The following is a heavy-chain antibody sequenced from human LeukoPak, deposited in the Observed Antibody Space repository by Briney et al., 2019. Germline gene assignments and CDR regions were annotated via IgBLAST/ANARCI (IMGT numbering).Heavy chain of an antibody. Sequence: SVNVSCKASGGTFSSYAISWVRQAPGQGLEWMGGIIPIFGTANYAQKFQGRVTITADESTSTAYMELSSLRSEDTAVYYCARTGARYCGGDCYLAAFDIWGQGTMVTVSS. CDR2: IIPIFGTA. CDR3: ARTGARYCGGDCYLAAFDI. CDR1: GGTFSSYA. D-gene: IGHD2-21*02. V-gene: IGHV1-69*01. J-gene: IGHJ3*02.